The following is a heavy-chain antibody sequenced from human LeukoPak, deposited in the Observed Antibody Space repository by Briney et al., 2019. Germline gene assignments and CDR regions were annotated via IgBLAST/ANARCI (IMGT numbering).Heavy chain of an antibody. J-gene: IGHJ6*02. CDR2: INPNSGGT. D-gene: IGHD5-18*01. CDR3: VRADTPVYYGMGV. Sequence: ASVKVSCKASGYTFTGYYMHWVRQAPGQGLEWMGWINPNSGGTNYAQKFQGRVTMTRDTSISTAYMELSRLRSDDTAVYYCVRADTPVYYGMGVWGQGTTVTVSS. V-gene: IGHV1-2*02. CDR1: GYTFTGYY.